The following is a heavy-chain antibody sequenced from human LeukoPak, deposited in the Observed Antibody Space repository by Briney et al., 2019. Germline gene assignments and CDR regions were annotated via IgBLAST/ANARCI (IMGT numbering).Heavy chain of an antibody. V-gene: IGHV4-39*07. D-gene: IGHD6-13*01. Sequence: SETLSLTCTVSGGSISSSSYYWGWIRQPPGKGLEWIGSIYYSGSTYYNPSLKSRVTISVDTSKNQLSLKVISVTAADTAVYYCARGVIAAGGNDFDYWGQGTLVTVSS. J-gene: IGHJ4*02. CDR2: IYYSGST. CDR3: ARGVIAAGGNDFDY. CDR1: GGSISSSSYY.